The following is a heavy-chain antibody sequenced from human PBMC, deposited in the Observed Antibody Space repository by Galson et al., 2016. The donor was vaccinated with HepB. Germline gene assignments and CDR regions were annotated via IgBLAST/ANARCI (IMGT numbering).Heavy chain of an antibody. J-gene: IGHJ6*02. Sequence: SLRLSCAASGLTFSSYTMNWVRQAPGKGLEWVSYISSSSSTIYYADSVKGRFTISRDNAKNSLYLQMNSLRDEDTAVYYCAISTEYFWSGSCSRKYYYDGMDVWGQGTTVTVSS. CDR3: AISTEYFWSGSCSRKYYYDGMDV. CDR2: ISSSSSTI. CDR1: GLTFSSYT. D-gene: IGHD3-3*01. V-gene: IGHV3-48*02.